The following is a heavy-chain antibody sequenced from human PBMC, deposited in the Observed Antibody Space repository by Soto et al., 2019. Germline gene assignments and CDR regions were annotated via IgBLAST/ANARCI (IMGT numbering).Heavy chain of an antibody. D-gene: IGHD6-19*01. CDR3: ARDSSSSRTGMDV. CDR1: GYTFTIYG. CDR2: ISAYNGNT. V-gene: IGHV1-18*01. J-gene: IGHJ6*02. Sequence: QVQLVQSGAEVEKPGASGKVSCKASGYTFTIYGISWVRQAPGQGLEWMGWISAYNGNTYFAQNLQGRLTMTTDTSTSTAYMELRSLRSDDTAVYYCARDSSSSRTGMDVWGQGTTVTVSS.